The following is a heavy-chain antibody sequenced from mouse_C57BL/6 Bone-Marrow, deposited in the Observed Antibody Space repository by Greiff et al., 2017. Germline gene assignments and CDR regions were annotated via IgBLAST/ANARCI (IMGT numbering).Heavy chain of an antibody. V-gene: IGHV14-2*01. Sequence: VQLQQSGAELVKPGASVKLSCTASGFNIKDYYMHWVKQRTEQGLEWIGRIDPEDGETKYAQKFQGKATITADTSSNTAYLQLSSLTSEDTAVYYCARELNGSMDYWGEGTSVTVSS. J-gene: IGHJ4*01. D-gene: IGHD1-1*01. CDR2: IDPEDGET. CDR1: GFNIKDYY. CDR3: ARELNGSMDY.